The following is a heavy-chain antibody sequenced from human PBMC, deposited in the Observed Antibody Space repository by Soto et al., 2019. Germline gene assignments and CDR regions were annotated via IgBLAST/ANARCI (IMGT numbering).Heavy chain of an antibody. CDR1: GYTFTSSA. Sequence: ASVKVSCKASGYTFTSSAMHWVRQAPGQRLEWMGWINAGNGNTKYSQKFQGRVTITRDTSASTAYMELSSLRSEDTAVYYCARGCSSTSCYYYWFDPWGQGTLVTVSS. D-gene: IGHD2-2*01. CDR2: INAGNGNT. J-gene: IGHJ5*02. CDR3: ARGCSSTSCYYYWFDP. V-gene: IGHV1-3*01.